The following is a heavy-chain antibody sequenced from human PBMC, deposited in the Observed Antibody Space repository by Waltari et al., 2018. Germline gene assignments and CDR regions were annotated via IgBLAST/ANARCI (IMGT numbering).Heavy chain of an antibody. D-gene: IGHD3-22*01. CDR2: IIPTLGIA. V-gene: IGHV1-69*04. CDR1: GGTFSSYA. Sequence: QVQLVQSGAEVKKPGYSVKVSCKASGGTFSSYAISWVRQAPGQGLEWMRTIIPTLGIANYAQKFQGRVTITAAESTSTAYMELSSLRSEDTAVYYCARVRRYYDSSGSDYWGQGTLVTVSS. J-gene: IGHJ4*02. CDR3: ARVRRYYDSSGSDY.